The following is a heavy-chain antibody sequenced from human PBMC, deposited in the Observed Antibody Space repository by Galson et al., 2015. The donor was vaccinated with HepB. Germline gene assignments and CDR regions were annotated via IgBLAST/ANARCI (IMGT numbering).Heavy chain of an antibody. D-gene: IGHD2-21*01. J-gene: IGHJ4*02. Sequence: SLRLSCAASGFTFSTYAMSWVRQAPGKGLECVSGITNSGSDTYYGDSVKGRFTISRDNSKNMLFLQMNSLRADDTAVYYCVVRTRGDWGQGTLVTVSS. V-gene: IGHV3-23*01. CDR3: VVRTRGD. CDR2: ITNSGSDT. CDR1: GFTFSTYA.